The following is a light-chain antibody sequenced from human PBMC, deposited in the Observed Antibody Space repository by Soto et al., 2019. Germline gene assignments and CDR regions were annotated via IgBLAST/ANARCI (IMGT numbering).Light chain of an antibody. J-gene: IGLJ1*01. CDR2: EVS. CDR3: SSYRSGSSPCL. Sequence: QSVLIQPASVSGSPGQSITISCTGTSSDIGGYDYVSWYQQSPGTAPKFIIFEVSNRPSGVSDRFSGSKSGNTASLTISGLQAEDEADYYCSSYRSGSSPCLFGTGTKLTVL. CDR1: SSDIGGYDY. V-gene: IGLV2-14*01.